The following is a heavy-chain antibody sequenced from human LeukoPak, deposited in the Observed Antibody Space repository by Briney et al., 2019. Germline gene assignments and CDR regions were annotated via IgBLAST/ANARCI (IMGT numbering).Heavy chain of an antibody. CDR3: ASRILTGSTHYYFGMDV. D-gene: IGHD3-9*01. CDR2: IIPIFGTA. J-gene: IGHJ6*02. CDR1: GGTFSSYA. V-gene: IGHV1-69*13. Sequence: SVKVSCKASGGTFSSYAISWVRQAPGQGLEWMGGIIPIFGTANYAQKFQGRVTITADESTSTAYMELSSLRSEDTAVYYCASRILTGSTHYYFGMDVWGQGTTVTVSS.